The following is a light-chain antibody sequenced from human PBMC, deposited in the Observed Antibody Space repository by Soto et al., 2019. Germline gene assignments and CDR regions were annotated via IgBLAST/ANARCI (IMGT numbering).Light chain of an antibody. V-gene: IGLV3-9*01. CDR2: RDS. CDR3: QVWGSSTVI. CDR1: NIGSKN. J-gene: IGLJ2*01. Sequence: SYGLTQPLSVSVALGQTARITCGGNNIGSKNVHWYQQKPGQAPVVVIYRDSNRPSGIPERFSGSNSGNTATLTISRAQAGDEADYYCQVWGSSTVIFGGGTKLTVL.